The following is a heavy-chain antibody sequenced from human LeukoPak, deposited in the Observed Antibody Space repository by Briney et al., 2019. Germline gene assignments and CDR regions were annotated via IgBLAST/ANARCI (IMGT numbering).Heavy chain of an antibody. D-gene: IGHD2-15*01. CDR2: ISYDGSNE. J-gene: IGHJ4*02. CDR3: AKDRGYCSGGSCLHFDY. CDR1: GFTFSSYG. V-gene: IGHV3-30*18. Sequence: GGSLRLSCAASGFTFSSYGMHWVRQAPGKGLEWVAVISYDGSNEYYADSVKGRFTISRDNSKNTPYLQMNSLRAEDTAVYYCAKDRGYCSGGSCLHFDYWGQGTLVTVSS.